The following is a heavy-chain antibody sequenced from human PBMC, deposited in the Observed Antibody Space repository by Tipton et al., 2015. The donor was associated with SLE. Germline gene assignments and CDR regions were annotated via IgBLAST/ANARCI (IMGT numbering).Heavy chain of an antibody. CDR1: GFTFSGYN. CDR3: AKGSSDVAPDY. CDR2: ISSSGDYI. V-gene: IGHV3-21*04. J-gene: IGHJ4*02. Sequence: GFLRLSCAASGFTFSGYNMNWVRQAPGKGLEWLSSISSSGDYIYYTDSVKGRFTISRDNAKNTLYLQMNSLRAEDTAVYYCAKGSSDVAPDYWGQGTLVTVSS. D-gene: IGHD6-6*01.